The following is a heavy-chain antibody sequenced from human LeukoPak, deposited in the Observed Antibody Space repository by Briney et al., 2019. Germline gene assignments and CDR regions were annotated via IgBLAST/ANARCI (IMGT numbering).Heavy chain of an antibody. CDR2: IWYDGSNK. CDR3: ARRGSYSFYYYYGMDV. CDR1: GFTFSSYG. D-gene: IGHD1-26*01. Sequence: GGSLRLSCAASGFTFSSYGMHWVRQAPGKGLERVAVIWYDGSNKYYADSVKGRFTISRDNSKNTLYLQMNSLRAEDTAVYYCARRGSYSFYYYYGMDVWGQGTTVTVSS. V-gene: IGHV3-33*01. J-gene: IGHJ6*02.